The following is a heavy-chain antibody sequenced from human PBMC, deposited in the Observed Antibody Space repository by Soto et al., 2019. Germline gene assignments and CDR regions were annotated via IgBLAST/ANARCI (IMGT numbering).Heavy chain of an antibody. Sequence: SETLSLTCTVSGGSISSGGYYWSWIRQHPGEGLEWIGYVHYSRGTYYNPSLQSRLMMSLDTSKNQFSLNLRSATAADTTVYYCASHQVCGSGDCSRDHDALDIWGPGTMVTVPS. D-gene: IGHD2-21*02. V-gene: IGHV4-31*03. CDR3: ASHQVCGSGDCSRDHDALDI. CDR2: VHYSRGT. CDR1: GGSISSGGYY. J-gene: IGHJ3*02.